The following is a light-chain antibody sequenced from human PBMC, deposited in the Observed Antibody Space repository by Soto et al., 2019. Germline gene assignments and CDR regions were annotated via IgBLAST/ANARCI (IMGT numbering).Light chain of an antibody. CDR2: GSS. V-gene: IGKV3-15*01. J-gene: IGKJ1*01. CDR1: QSVSSN. CDR3: QQYNNWPQT. Sequence: EIGMTQSPATLSVSPGERATLSCRASQSVSSNLAWYHQKPGQAPRLLVYGSSTRATGIPARFSGSGSGTEFTLTISSLQSEDFAVYYCQQYNNWPQTFGQVTKVDIK.